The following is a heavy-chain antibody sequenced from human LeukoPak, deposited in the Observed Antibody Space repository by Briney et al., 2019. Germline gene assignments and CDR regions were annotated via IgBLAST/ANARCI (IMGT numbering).Heavy chain of an antibody. CDR1: GFTFSNYW. Sequence: GGSLRLSCAASGFTFSNYWMNWVRQAPGKGLEWVSAISGSGGSTYYADSVKGRFTISRDNSKNTLYLQMNSLRAEDTAVYYCAKAVAGFGGNDYWGQGTLVTVSS. J-gene: IGHJ4*02. V-gene: IGHV3-23*01. CDR3: AKAVAGFGGNDY. CDR2: ISGSGGST. D-gene: IGHD6-19*01.